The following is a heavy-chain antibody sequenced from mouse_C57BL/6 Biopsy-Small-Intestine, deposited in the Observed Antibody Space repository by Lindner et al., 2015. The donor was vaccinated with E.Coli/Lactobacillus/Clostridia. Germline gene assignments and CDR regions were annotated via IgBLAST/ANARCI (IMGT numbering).Heavy chain of an antibody. D-gene: IGHD2-4*01. Sequence: VQLQESGPELVKPGASVKISCKASGYSFTGYFMNWVKQSHGKSLEWIGRINPYNGDTFYNQKFKGKATLTVDKSSGTAHMELRSLTSEDSAVYYCARDRVYYDYEDYYFDYWGQGTTLTVSS. V-gene: IGHV1-20*01. CDR2: INPYNGDT. CDR3: ARDRVYYDYEDYYFDY. CDR1: GYSFTGYF. J-gene: IGHJ2*01.